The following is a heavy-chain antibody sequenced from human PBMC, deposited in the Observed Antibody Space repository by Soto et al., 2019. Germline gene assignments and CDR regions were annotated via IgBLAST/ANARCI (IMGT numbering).Heavy chain of an antibody. CDR2: INPTGSGT. V-gene: IGHV3-74*01. CDR1: GFTFSNYW. CDR3: ARVRNGEYSFDY. Sequence: EVQLVESGGGLVQPGGSLRLSCAASGFTFSNYWMHWVRQAPGKGLVWVSRINPTGSGTSYADSVKGRISISRDNAEDTLSLQMNSLRGEDTAVYYCARVRNGEYSFDYWGQGTLVTVSS. J-gene: IGHJ4*02. D-gene: IGHD3-10*01.